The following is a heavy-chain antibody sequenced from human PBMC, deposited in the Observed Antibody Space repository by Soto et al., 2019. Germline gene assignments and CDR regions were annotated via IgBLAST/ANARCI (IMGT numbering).Heavy chain of an antibody. J-gene: IGHJ4*02. CDR1: GFSFSDHY. CDR2: TRNKANSYTT. V-gene: IGHV3-72*01. D-gene: IGHD3-22*01. CDR3: ARDGYYESSGYTPGLDY. Sequence: GGSLRLSCAASGFSFSDHYMDWVRQAPGKGLEWVGRTRNKANSYTTEYAASVKGRFTISRDDSKNSLYLQMNSLKAEDTAVYYCARDGYYESSGYTPGLDYWGQGTLVTVSS.